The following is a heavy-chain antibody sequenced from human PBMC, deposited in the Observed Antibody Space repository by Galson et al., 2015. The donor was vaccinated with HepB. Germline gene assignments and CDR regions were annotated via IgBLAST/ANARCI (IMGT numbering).Heavy chain of an antibody. CDR3: ARVGRRSSTSCYAFDY. D-gene: IGHD2-2*01. Sequence: ETLSLTCAVYGGSFSGYYWSWIRQPPGKGLEWIGEINHSGSTNYNPSLKSRVTISVDTSKNQFSLKLSSVTAADTAVYYCARVGRRSSTSCYAFDYWGQGTLVTVSS. CDR2: INHSGST. V-gene: IGHV4-34*01. CDR1: GGSFSGYY. J-gene: IGHJ4*02.